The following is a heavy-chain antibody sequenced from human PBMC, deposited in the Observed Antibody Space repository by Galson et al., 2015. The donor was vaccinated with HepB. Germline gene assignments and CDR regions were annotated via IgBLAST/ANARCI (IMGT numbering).Heavy chain of an antibody. Sequence: SLRLAGAASGFTFSSYGMHWVRQAPGKGLEWEPVISDDGSKKYYADSVKGRFTISGDNSKEAVSLQMNSLRAEDTAVYYWAKDHRFLVGAPYYFDYWGQGTLVTVSS. D-gene: IGHD1-26*01. CDR3: AKDHRFLVGAPYYFDY. CDR2: ISDDGSKK. J-gene: IGHJ4*02. CDR1: GFTFSSYG. V-gene: IGHV3-30*18.